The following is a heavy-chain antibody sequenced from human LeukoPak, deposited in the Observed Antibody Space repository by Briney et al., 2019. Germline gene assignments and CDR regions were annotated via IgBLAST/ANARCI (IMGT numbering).Heavy chain of an antibody. D-gene: IGHD1-26*01. Sequence: QSGGSLRLSCAASGFTFSSYAMSWVRQAPGKGLEWVSVISGSGGSTYSADSVKGRFTISRDNSKNTLYLQMNSLRAEDTAVYFCAKSQGGGRLFHFDYWGQGTLVTVSS. CDR2: ISGSGGST. CDR3: AKSQGGGRLFHFDY. V-gene: IGHV3-23*01. J-gene: IGHJ4*02. CDR1: GFTFSSYA.